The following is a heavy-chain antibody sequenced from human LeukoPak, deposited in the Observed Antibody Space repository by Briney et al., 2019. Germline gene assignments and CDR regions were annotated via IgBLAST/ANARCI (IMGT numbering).Heavy chain of an antibody. CDR2: INPSGGST. Sequence: ASVKVSRKASGYSFTSYYMHWVRQAPGQGLEWMGIINPSGGSTSYAQKFQGRVTMTRDTSTSTVYMELSSLRSEDTAVYYCASTILHYYGSGSYYLFDYWGQGTLVTVSS. CDR3: ASTILHYYGSGSYYLFDY. CDR1: GYSFTSYY. D-gene: IGHD3-10*01. J-gene: IGHJ4*02. V-gene: IGHV1-46*01.